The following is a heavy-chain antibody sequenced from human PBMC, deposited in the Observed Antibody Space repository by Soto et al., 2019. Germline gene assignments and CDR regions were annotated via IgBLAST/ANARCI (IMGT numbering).Heavy chain of an antibody. J-gene: IGHJ4*02. D-gene: IGHD5-18*01. V-gene: IGHV4-34*01. Sequence: SETLSLTCAVYGGSFRGHYWSWIRQPPGKGLEWIGEINHSGSTNYNPSLKSRVTISVDTSKNQFSLKLSSVTAADTAVYYCARAGLSGGYSYGYSHYFDYWGQGTLVTVSS. CDR1: GGSFRGHY. CDR2: INHSGST. CDR3: ARAGLSGGYSYGYSHYFDY.